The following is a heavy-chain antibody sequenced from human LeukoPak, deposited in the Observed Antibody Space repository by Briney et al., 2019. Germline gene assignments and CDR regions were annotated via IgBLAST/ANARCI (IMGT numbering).Heavy chain of an antibody. CDR2: ISSSGGPT. Sequence: GGSLRLSSAASGFTFSTSARSWVRKPPGKDLEWVSTISSSGGPTYYADSMNGRLTISRDSSMNTLNLQMNSLRAEDTAVYYCAKRGRCSGSSCYHYFDYWGQGTLVTVSS. V-gene: IGHV3-23*01. CDR3: AKRGRCSGSSCYHYFDY. CDR1: GFTFSTSA. D-gene: IGHD2-2*01. J-gene: IGHJ4*02.